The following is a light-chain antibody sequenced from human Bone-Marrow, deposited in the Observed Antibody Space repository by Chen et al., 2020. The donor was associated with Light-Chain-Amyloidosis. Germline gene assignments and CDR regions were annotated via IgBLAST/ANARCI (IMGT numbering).Light chain of an antibody. V-gene: IGKV1-13*02. CDR1: HGISSA. Sequence: AIQLTQSPSSLSASVGDRVTITCRASHGISSALAWYQQKPGKAPKLLIYDASSLESGVPSRFSGSGSGTDFTLTISSLQPEDFATYYCQQFNSYPFFGGGTKVEIK. CDR3: QQFNSYPF. J-gene: IGKJ4*01. CDR2: DAS.